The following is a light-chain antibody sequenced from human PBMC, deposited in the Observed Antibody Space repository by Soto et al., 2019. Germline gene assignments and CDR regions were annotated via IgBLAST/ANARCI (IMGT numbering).Light chain of an antibody. CDR1: QSVSSN. Sequence: EIVMTQSPATLSVPQGERATLSCRASQSVSSNLAWYQQKPGQAPRLLIYGASTRATGIPARFSGSGSGTEFTLTISSLQSEDFAVYYCQQYNNWPPFGQGTKVDIK. CDR2: GAS. V-gene: IGKV3-15*01. J-gene: IGKJ1*01. CDR3: QQYNNWPP.